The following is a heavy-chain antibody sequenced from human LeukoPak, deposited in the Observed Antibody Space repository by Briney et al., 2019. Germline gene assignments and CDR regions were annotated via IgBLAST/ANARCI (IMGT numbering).Heavy chain of an antibody. CDR1: GFTFSSYW. V-gene: IGHV3-7*01. J-gene: IGHJ3*02. D-gene: IGHD6-13*01. Sequence: GGSLRLSCAASGFTFSSYWMSWVRQAPGRGLEWVADIKQDGSEKYYVDSVKGRFTISRDNAKNSLYLQMNSLRAEDTAIYYCARDNLAAAGDDNFDIWGQGTMVTVSS. CDR3: ARDNLAAAGDDNFDI. CDR2: IKQDGSEK.